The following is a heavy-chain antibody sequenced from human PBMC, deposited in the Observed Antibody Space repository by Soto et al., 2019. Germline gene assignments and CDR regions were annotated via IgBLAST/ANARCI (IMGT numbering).Heavy chain of an antibody. CDR1: GWSFSGYY. V-gene: IGHV4-34*01. CDR3: ATQAPYSSSPYYYYYLDV. D-gene: IGHD6-6*01. Sequence: AETLSLTCAVYGWSFSGYYWSWIRQSPGKGLEWIGEINHTGSTNYNPSLKSRSTISVDTSKNQFSLKLNSVTAADTAVYYCATQAPYSSSPYYYYYLDVWGKGTTVTVS. CDR2: INHTGST. J-gene: IGHJ6*03.